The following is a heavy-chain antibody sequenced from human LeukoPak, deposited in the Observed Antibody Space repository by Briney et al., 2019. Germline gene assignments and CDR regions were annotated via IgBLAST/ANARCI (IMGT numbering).Heavy chain of an antibody. CDR3: ARKVDPRAFDI. CDR2: INPSGGST. V-gene: IGHV1-46*01. D-gene: IGHD3-9*01. J-gene: IGHJ3*02. Sequence: ASVKVSCNASGYTFTTYYIHWVRQAPGQGLEYMGVINPSGGSTSYAQRFQDRVTMTRDTSTSTVYMELSSLRSEDTAVYYCARKVDPRAFDIWGQGTMVTVSS. CDR1: GYTFTTYY.